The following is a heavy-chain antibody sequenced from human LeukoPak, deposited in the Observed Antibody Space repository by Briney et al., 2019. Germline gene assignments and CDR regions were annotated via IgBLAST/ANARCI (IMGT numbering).Heavy chain of an antibody. CDR2: MNPNSGNT. Sequence: ASVKVSCKASGGTFSSYAISWVRQATGQGLEWMGWMNPNSGNTGYAQKFQGRVTMTRNTSISTAYMELSSLRSEDTAVYYCARGTQRGGFDYWGQGTLVTVSS. CDR3: ARGTQRGGFDY. CDR1: GGTFSSYA. D-gene: IGHD3-16*01. J-gene: IGHJ4*02. V-gene: IGHV1-8*02.